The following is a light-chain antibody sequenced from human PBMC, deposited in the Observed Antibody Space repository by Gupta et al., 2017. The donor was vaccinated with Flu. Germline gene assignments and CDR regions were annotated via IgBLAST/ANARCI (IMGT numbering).Light chain of an antibody. V-gene: IGKV3-15*01. CDR3: QQYNNWPPIFT. Sequence: TLSVSPGERATLSCRASQSVGSNLAWYQQRPGQAPRLLSYGASTRATGISGRFSGSGSGTEFTLTISTLQSEDFAVYYCQQYNNWPPIFTFGQGTKLEIK. CDR2: GAS. J-gene: IGKJ2*01. CDR1: QSVGSN.